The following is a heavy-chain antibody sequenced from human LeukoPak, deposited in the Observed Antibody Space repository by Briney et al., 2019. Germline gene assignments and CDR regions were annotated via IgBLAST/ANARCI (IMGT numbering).Heavy chain of an antibody. Sequence: KAGGSLRLSCAASGFTFSTYTMSWLRQAPGKGLEWVSSITNSSTYIYYADSVKGRFTISRDNAKNSLYLQMSSLRAEDTAVYYCARAGPGGGLIVKVYYFDYWGQGTLVTVSS. V-gene: IGHV3-21*01. J-gene: IGHJ4*02. CDR3: ARAGPGGGLIVKVYYFDY. D-gene: IGHD3-16*02. CDR1: GFTFSTYT. CDR2: ITNSSTYI.